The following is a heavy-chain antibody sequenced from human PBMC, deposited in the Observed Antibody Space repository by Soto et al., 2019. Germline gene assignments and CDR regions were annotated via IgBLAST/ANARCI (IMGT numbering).Heavy chain of an antibody. CDR1: GGSISSYY. CDR3: ARHQSHSSSYVDP. V-gene: IGHV4-59*08. Sequence: SETLSLTCTVSGGSISSYYWTWIRQPPGKGLEWIGYISYTGNTDYNPSLKSRVTISIDRSKNQFSLKLSSVTAADTAVYYCARHQSHSSSYVDPWGQGTLVTVSS. D-gene: IGHD6-13*01. J-gene: IGHJ5*02. CDR2: ISYTGNT.